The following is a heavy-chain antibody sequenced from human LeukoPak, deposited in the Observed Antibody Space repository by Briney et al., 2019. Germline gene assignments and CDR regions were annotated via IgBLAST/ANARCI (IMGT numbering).Heavy chain of an antibody. CDR2: LSGSGANT. J-gene: IGHJ4*02. Sequence: GGSLRLSCAASGFTFSSYAMNWVRQAPGKGLEWVSALSGSGANTYYADSVKGRFTISRDNSKNTLYLQMNSLRAEDTAVYYCARWGTTEYYFDYWGQGTLVTVSS. CDR3: ARWGTTEYYFDY. D-gene: IGHD3-16*01. CDR1: GFTFSSYA. V-gene: IGHV3-23*01.